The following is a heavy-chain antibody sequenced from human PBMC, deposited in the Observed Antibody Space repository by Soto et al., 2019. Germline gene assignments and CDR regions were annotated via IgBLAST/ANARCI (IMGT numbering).Heavy chain of an antibody. V-gene: IGHV3-30*18. CDR1: GFTFSSYG. CDR3: AKADRDPGIEAAGTTTGAYYYYYLDV. Sequence: QVQLVESGGGVVQPGRSLRLSCAASGFTFSSYGMHWVRQAPGKGLEWVAVISYDGSNKYYADSVKGRFTISRDNSKNTRYLQTNSLRAEDTAVYYCAKADRDPGIEAAGTTTGAYYYYYLDVWGKGTPVTVSS. D-gene: IGHD6-13*01. J-gene: IGHJ6*03. CDR2: ISYDGSNK.